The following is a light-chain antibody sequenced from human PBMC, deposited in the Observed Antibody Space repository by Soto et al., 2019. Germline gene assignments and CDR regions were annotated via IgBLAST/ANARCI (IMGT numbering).Light chain of an antibody. CDR3: QQRSDWPLT. J-gene: IGKJ5*01. CDR2: GAS. Sequence: EVVLTQSPGTLSLSPGERATLSCRASQSVSSSYVAWYQQKRGQAPTLLMYGASSRATGIPDRFSGSGSGTDFTLTISRLEPEDFAVYYCQQRSDWPLTFGQGTRLEIK. CDR1: QSVSSSY. V-gene: IGKV3D-20*02.